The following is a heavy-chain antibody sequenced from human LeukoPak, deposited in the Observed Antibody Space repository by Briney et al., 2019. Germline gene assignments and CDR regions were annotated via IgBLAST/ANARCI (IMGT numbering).Heavy chain of an antibody. CDR3: ARRVVVPSYYFDL. D-gene: IGHD3-22*01. CDR1: GVTISSSSYY. Sequence: SETLSLTCTVSGVTISSSSYYWVWIRQPPGKGLEWIGSICSDGNTYYNPSLNSRITISVDTTNNQFSLKLSSVTAADMAVYYCARRVVVPSYYFDLWGQGTLVPVSS. V-gene: IGHV4-39*01. J-gene: IGHJ4*02. CDR2: ICSDGNT.